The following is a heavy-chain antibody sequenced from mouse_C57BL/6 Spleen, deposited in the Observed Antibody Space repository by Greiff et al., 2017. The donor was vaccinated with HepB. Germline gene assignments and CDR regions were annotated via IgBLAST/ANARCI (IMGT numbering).Heavy chain of an antibody. V-gene: IGHV3-6*01. Sequence: EVQLVESGPGLVKPSQSLSLTCSVTGYSITSGYYWNWIRQFPGNKLEWMGYISYDGSNNYNPSLKNRISITRDTSKNQFFLKLNSVTTEDTATYYCARDGAYYWGQGTTLTVSS. D-gene: IGHD3-1*01. CDR3: ARDGAYY. CDR1: GYSITSGYY. CDR2: ISYDGSN. J-gene: IGHJ2*01.